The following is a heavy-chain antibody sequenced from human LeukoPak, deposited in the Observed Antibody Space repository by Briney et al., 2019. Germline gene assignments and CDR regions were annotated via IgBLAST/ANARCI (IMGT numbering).Heavy chain of an antibody. D-gene: IGHD3-3*01. J-gene: IGHJ6*03. CDR3: ARSHVLRFLEWSHGGLYYMDV. Sequence: SVKVSCKASGGTFSSYAISWVRQAPGQGLEWMGGIIPIFGTANYAQKFQGRVTITADESTSTAYMELSSLRSEDTAVYYCARSHVLRFLEWSHGGLYYMDVWGRGTTVTVSS. CDR1: GGTFSSYA. V-gene: IGHV1-69*13. CDR2: IIPIFGTA.